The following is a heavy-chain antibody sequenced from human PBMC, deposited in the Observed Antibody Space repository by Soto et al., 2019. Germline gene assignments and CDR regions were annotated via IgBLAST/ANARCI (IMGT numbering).Heavy chain of an antibody. J-gene: IGHJ4*02. Sequence: QVQLVESGGGVVQPGRSLRLSCAASGFTFSSYAMHWVRQAPGKGLEWVAVIWYDGSNKYYADSVKGRFTISRDNSKNTLYLQMNSLRAEDTAVYYCARDPTGKYYYDSSGYYQDYWGQGTLVTVSS. CDR3: ARDPTGKYYYDSSGYYQDY. D-gene: IGHD3-22*01. CDR1: GFTFSSYA. V-gene: IGHV3-33*08. CDR2: IWYDGSNK.